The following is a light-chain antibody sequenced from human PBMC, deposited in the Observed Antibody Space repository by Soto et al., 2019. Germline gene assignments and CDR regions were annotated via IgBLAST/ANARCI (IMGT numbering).Light chain of an antibody. V-gene: IGKV4-1*01. CDR1: QSVLYSSNNKNY. Sequence: DIVMTQSPDSLAVSLGERATINCKSSQSVLYSSNNKNYLAWYQPKPGQPPKLLIYWASTRESGDPDRFSGSGSGTDFTLTISSLQAEDVAVYYCQQYYSTPPVTFGPGTKVDIK. CDR2: WAS. CDR3: QQYYSTPPVT. J-gene: IGKJ3*01.